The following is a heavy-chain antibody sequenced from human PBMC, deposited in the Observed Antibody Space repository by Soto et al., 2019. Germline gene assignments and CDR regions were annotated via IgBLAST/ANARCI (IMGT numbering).Heavy chain of an antibody. CDR2: ISGSGGST. CDR1: GFTFSSYA. CDR3: ARRSSGWYFDY. Sequence: GGSLRLSCAASGFTFSSYAMNWVRQAPGKGLEWVSVISGSGGSTYYADSVKGRFTISRDNSKNTLYLQMNILRAEDTAVYYCARRSSGWYFDYWGQATLVTVSS. D-gene: IGHD6-19*01. J-gene: IGHJ4*02. V-gene: IGHV3-23*01.